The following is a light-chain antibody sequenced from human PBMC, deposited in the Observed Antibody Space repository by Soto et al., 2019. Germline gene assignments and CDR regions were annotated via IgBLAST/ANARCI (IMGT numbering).Light chain of an antibody. CDR2: EVN. CDR1: RRDVGAFNY. Sequence: QSVLTQPASVSGSPGQSITISCSGTRRDVGAFNYVSWYQQHPGKAPKLIIYEVNNRPSGISDRFSGSKSGDTASLTISGLQPEDDGDYYCSSYTSLSTIIFRGGTKLTVL. CDR3: SSYTSLSTII. J-gene: IGLJ2*01. V-gene: IGLV2-14*01.